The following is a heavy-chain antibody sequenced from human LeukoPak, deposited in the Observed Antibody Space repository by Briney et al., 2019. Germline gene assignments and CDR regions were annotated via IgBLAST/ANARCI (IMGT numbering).Heavy chain of an antibody. V-gene: IGHV3-15*01. D-gene: IGHD6-6*01. Sequence: GGSLRLSCADSGYTFSNAWMSWVRQAPGKGLEWVDRIKSKTDGGTTDYAAPVKGRFTISRDDSKNTLYLQMNSLKTEDTAVYYCTTDRPIAGRLYYFVYWGQRTLVTVSS. CDR1: GYTFSNAW. CDR3: TTDRPIAGRLYYFVY. J-gene: IGHJ4*02. CDR2: IKSKTDGGTT.